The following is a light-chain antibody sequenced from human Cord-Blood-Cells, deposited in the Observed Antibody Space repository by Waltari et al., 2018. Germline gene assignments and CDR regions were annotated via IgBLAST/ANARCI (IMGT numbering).Light chain of an antibody. V-gene: IGKV3-15*01. CDR1: QSVSSN. CDR3: QQYNNWPL. J-gene: IGKJ4*01. CDR2: GAS. Sequence: EIVMTQSPATLSVSQGERATLSCRASQSVSSNLAWYQQKPGQAPRLLIYGASTRATGIPARFSGSGSGTEFTLTISSLQSEDFAVYYCQQYNNWPLFGGGTKVEIK.